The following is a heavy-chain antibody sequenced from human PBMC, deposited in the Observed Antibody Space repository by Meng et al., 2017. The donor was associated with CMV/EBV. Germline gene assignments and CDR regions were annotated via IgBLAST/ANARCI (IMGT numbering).Heavy chain of an antibody. Sequence: QVLLVAPGAEVKSPGASVKVSCQTSGYRFSDHYMHWVRQAPGQGLEWMGWIYPNSGGTHYAQKFQDRVTMTRDTSISTVYMELSRLTSDDTAVYYCVRDHNWGPDYWGQGTLVTVSS. V-gene: IGHV1-2*02. CDR2: IYPNSGGT. J-gene: IGHJ4*02. CDR1: GYRFSDHY. D-gene: IGHD1-1*01. CDR3: VRDHNWGPDY.